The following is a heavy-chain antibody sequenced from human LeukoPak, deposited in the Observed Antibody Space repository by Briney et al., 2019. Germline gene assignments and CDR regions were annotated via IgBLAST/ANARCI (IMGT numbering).Heavy chain of an antibody. CDR3: ARSSYSSSSSV. J-gene: IGHJ3*01. CDR2: INSDGSEG. CDR1: GFTFSGFW. D-gene: IGHD6-6*01. Sequence: GGSLRLSCAVAGFTFSGFWMSWSRQAPGKGLEWVASINSDGSEGYYADVVKGRFTISRDNAKNSLYLQINSLRAEDTAVYYCARSSYSSSSSVWGQGTMVTVSS. V-gene: IGHV3-7*03.